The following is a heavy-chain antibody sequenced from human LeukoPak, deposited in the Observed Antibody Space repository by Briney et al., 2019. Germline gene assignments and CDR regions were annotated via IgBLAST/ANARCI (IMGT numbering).Heavy chain of an antibody. CDR1: GGSISSSNW. V-gene: IGHV4-4*02. CDR3: ARRGDSSGYFYYFDY. J-gene: IGHJ4*02. CDR2: IYHSGST. Sequence: SETLSLTCAVSGGSISSSNWWSWVRQPPGKGLEWIGEIYHSGSTNYNPSLKSRVTISVDKSKNQFSLKLSSVTAADTAVYYCARRGDSSGYFYYFDYWGQGTLVTVSS. D-gene: IGHD3-22*01.